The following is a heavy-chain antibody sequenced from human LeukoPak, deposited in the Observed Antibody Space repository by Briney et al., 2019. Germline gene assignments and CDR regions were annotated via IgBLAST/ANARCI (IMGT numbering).Heavy chain of an antibody. CDR2: ISSSSSYI. D-gene: IGHD1-26*01. Sequence: GGSLRLSCAASGFTFSTYSMNWVRQAPGKGLEWVSSISSSSSYIYYADSVKGQFTISRDNAKNSLYLQMNSLRAEDTAVYYCARDQPPSYSGSYYGFDYWGQGTLVTVSS. V-gene: IGHV3-21*01. CDR1: GFTFSTYS. CDR3: ARDQPPSYSGSYYGFDY. J-gene: IGHJ4*02.